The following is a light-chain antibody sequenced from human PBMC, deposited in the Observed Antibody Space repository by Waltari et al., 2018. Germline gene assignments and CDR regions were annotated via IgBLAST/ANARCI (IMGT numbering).Light chain of an antibody. V-gene: IGLV1-36*01. CDR2: YDD. CDR1: ISNIGNNG. J-gene: IGLJ3*02. CDR3: AAWDDSLNSRV. Sequence: QSVLTQPPSVSEAPRQRVTISCSGSISNIGNNGVNWYQQGPGKAPKLLIYYDDLLPSGVSDRFSGCQSGTSASLSIRGLQCEDEAEHFCAAWDDSLNSRVIGGGTKLTVL.